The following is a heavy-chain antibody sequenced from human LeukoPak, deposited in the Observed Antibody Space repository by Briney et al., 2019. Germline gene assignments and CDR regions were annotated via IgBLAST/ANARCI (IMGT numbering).Heavy chain of an antibody. V-gene: IGHV3-33*06. Sequence: GGSLRPSCAASGFTFSSYGMHWVRQAPGKGLEWGAVIWYDGSNKYYADSVKGRFTISRDNSKNTLYLQMNSLRAEDTAVYYCAKDLAAAGIFDYWGQGTLVTVSS. CDR2: IWYDGSNK. CDR3: AKDLAAAGIFDY. D-gene: IGHD6-13*01. CDR1: GFTFSSYG. J-gene: IGHJ4*02.